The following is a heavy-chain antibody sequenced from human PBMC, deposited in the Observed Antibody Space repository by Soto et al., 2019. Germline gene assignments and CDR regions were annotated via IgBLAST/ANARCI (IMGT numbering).Heavy chain of an antibody. CDR2: IWYDGSNK. CDR3: ARDGCSSTSCRVYYGMDV. V-gene: IGHV3-33*01. J-gene: IGHJ6*02. Sequence: GGSLRLSCAASGFTFSSYGMHWVRQAPGKGLEWVAVIWYDGSNKYYADSVKGRFTISRDNSKNTLYLQMNSLRAEDTAVYYCARDGCSSTSCRVYYGMDVWGQGTTVTVSS. CDR1: GFTFSSYG. D-gene: IGHD2-2*01.